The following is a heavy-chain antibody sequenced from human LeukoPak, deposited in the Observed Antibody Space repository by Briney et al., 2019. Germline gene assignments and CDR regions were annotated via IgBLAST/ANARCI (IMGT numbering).Heavy chain of an antibody. V-gene: IGHV3-49*03. Sequence: GGSLRLSCTASGFTFGDYAMSWFRQAPGKGLEWVGFIRSKAYGGTTEYAASVKGRFTISRDNSKNTLYLQMNGLRAEDTAVYYCAKPGSSRGIAGRRPTKYYFDYWGQGTLVTVSS. D-gene: IGHD6-6*01. CDR3: AKPGSSRGIAGRRPTKYYFDY. CDR1: GFTFGDYA. J-gene: IGHJ4*02. CDR2: IRSKAYGGTT.